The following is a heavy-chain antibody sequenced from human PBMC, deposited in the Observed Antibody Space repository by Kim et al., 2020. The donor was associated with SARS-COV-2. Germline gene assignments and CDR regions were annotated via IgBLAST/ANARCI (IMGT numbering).Heavy chain of an antibody. V-gene: IGHV1-69*13. CDR1: GGIFSSYA. CDR2: IIPIFRSA. CDR3: ADSSSGGVYYYGMDV. D-gene: IGHD6-6*01. J-gene: IGHJ6*02. Sequence: SVKVSCEASGGIFSSYAITWVRQAPGQGLEWVGGIIPIFRSANYAQKFQGRVTITADESTSTAYMELSSLRSDDTAVYYCADSSSGGVYYYGMDVWGQG.